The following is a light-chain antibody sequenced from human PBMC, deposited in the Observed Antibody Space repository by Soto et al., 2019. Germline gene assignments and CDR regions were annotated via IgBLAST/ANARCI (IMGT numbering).Light chain of an antibody. CDR2: AAS. J-gene: IGKJ1*01. V-gene: IGKV1-39*01. Sequence: DIQMTQSPSSLSASVGDRVTITCRASQSTSSHLNWYQQKTGKAPKLLIYAASTLQSGVPSRFSGSGSGTDFTFTISSLQPEDIAIYYCQQSYSSPRTFGQGTRVEIK. CDR1: QSTSSH. CDR3: QQSYSSPRT.